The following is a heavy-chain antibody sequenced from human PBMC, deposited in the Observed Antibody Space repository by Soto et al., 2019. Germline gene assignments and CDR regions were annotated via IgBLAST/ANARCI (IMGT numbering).Heavy chain of an antibody. CDR3: VRRLLRFLEWLPRKDAFDI. CDR1: GGSFSGYY. V-gene: IGHV4-34*01. D-gene: IGHD3-3*01. J-gene: IGHJ3*02. Sequence: SETLSLTCAVYGGSFSGYYWSWIRQPPGKGLEWIGEINHSGSTNYNPSLKSRVTISVDTSKNQFSLKLSSVTAADTAVYYCVRRLLRFLEWLPRKDAFDIWGQGTMVTVSS. CDR2: INHSGST.